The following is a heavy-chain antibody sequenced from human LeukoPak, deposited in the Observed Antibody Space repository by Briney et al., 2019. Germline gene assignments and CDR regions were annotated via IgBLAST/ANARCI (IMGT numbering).Heavy chain of an antibody. CDR1: RRPISRQY. CDR2: ISYSRRI. CDR3: ARGAGWWDY. V-gene: IGHV4-59*11. Sequence: PSEPLSLICSVSRRPISRQYWRWMRHPPEGGLEWIGYISYSRRINYNPSLKSRVTLSLDTCKNQFSLTLTSVPAADTAVYYCARGAGWWDYWGQGTLVTVSS. D-gene: IGHD2-15*01. J-gene: IGHJ4*02.